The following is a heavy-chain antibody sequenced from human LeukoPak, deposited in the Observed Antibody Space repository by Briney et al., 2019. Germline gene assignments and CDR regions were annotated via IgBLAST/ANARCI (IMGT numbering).Heavy chain of an antibody. Sequence: ASVQVSCQACGYTFTSYDIIWVGQATRQGREWMGWMKPNRGKPGYEPNLQGRVTMTRNTSIRTAYLELSSLRSEDAAVYYCARCYYDSSGYYYCGDAFDIWGQGTMVTVSS. V-gene: IGHV1-8*01. D-gene: IGHD3-22*01. CDR2: MKPNRGKP. CDR1: GYTFTSYD. J-gene: IGHJ3*02. CDR3: ARCYYDSSGYYYCGDAFDI.